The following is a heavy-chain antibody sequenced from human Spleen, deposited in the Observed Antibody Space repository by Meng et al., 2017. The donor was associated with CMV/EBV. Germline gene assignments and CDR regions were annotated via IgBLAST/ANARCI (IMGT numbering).Heavy chain of an antibody. CDR2: MSGSASST. Sequence: GESLKISCAASGFTFSRYPMSWIRQAPGKGLEWVSSMSGSASSTYYGDSVKGRFAMSRDNSKNTLYLQMNSLRAEDTALYHCARDDYWGQGTLVTVSS. V-gene: IGHV3-23*01. CDR3: ARDDY. CDR1: GFTFSRYP. J-gene: IGHJ4*02.